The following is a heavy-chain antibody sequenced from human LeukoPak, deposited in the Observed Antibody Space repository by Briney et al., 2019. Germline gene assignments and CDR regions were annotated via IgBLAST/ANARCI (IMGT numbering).Heavy chain of an antibody. CDR1: GFTFSSYG. CDR3: AREYGSGSYYFDY. Sequence: GGSLRLSCAASGFTFSSYGMHWVRQAPGKGLEWVAVIWYDGSNKYYADSAKGRFTISRDSSKNTLYLQMNSLRAEDTAVYYCAREYGSGSYYFDYWGQGTLVTVSS. J-gene: IGHJ4*02. CDR2: IWYDGSNK. D-gene: IGHD3-10*01. V-gene: IGHV3-33*01.